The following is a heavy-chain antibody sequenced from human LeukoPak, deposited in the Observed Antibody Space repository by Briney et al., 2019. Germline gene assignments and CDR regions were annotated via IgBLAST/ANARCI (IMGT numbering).Heavy chain of an antibody. Sequence: ESGPTLLKPTQTLTLTCTFSGFSLSTSGVGVGWIRQPPGKALEWLALIYWNDDKRYKSSLKSRLTIAKDTSKNQVVLTMTNVDLVDTATYYCARSRVADGYFDSWGQGTLVTVSS. CDR3: ARSRVADGYFDS. J-gene: IGHJ4*02. D-gene: IGHD6-13*01. CDR2: IYWNDDK. CDR1: GFSLSTSGVG. V-gene: IGHV2-5*01.